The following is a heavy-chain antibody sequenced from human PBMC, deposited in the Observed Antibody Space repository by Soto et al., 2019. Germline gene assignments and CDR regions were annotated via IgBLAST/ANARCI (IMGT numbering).Heavy chain of an antibody. V-gene: IGHV3-23*01. D-gene: IGHD1-26*01. CDR1: GFTFSNYG. CDR2: VRSDGDTT. J-gene: IGHJ4*02. Sequence: EVQVLESGGGLVQPGGSLRLSCAASGFTFSNYGMNWVRQAPGKGLEWVSGVRSDGDTTYNAESVKVRFTVSRDTSKNTVYLQMNSLRAEDTAVYYCAKGKGVGATPDGANCWGQGTLVTVSS. CDR3: AKGKGVGATPDGANC.